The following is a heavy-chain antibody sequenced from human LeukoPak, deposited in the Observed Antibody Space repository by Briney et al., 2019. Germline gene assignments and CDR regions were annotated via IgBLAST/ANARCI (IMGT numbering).Heavy chain of an antibody. CDR2: LPYDGSYT. V-gene: IGHV3-30*02. J-gene: IGHJ4*02. Sequence: GGSLRLSCAASGFTFGSYGMHWVRQTPGKGLEWVTFLPYDGSYTSYADSVKGRFTISRDISKNTLYLQMNSLRAEDTAVYYCAKDRVFELWFEEASPYYFDYWGQGTLVTVSS. CDR1: GFTFGSYG. CDR3: AKDRVFELWFEEASPYYFDY. D-gene: IGHD3-10*01.